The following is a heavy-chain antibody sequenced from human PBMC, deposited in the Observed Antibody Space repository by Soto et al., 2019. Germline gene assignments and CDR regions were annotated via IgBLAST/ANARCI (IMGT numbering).Heavy chain of an antibody. J-gene: IGHJ5*02. D-gene: IGHD2-15*01. CDR1: GFTFGDYA. V-gene: IGHV3-49*04. CDR2: IRGKPYGATT. Sequence: LRLCCTASGFTFGDYAISWVRQAPGKWPVGVGFIRGKPYGATTEYAASVKGRFTISRDDSKSIAYLQMNSLKTEDTAVYYCTRGVFRKRCSGGSCYHYATFAPWGQGTLVTVSS. CDR3: TRGVFRKRCSGGSCYHYATFAP.